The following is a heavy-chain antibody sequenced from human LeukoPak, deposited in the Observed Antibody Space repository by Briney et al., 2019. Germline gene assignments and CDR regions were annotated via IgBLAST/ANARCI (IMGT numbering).Heavy chain of an antibody. CDR1: NGSISTYY. J-gene: IGHJ3*02. Sequence: SETLSLTCIVSNGSISTYYWSWIRQPPGKGLEWIRYIDYSGSTNYNPSLKSRVTMSLDTSKNHFSLRLSSVTAEDTAVYYCARERNSGSYDAFDIWGQGTMVTVSS. CDR3: ARERNSGSYDAFDI. D-gene: IGHD1-26*01. V-gene: IGHV4-59*01. CDR2: IDYSGST.